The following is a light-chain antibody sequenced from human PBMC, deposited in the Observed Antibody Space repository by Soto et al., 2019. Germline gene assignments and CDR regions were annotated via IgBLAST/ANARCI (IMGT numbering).Light chain of an antibody. V-gene: IGKV3-20*01. CDR2: GAS. CDR1: QSVSTNY. CDR3: HQYGSAPFT. Sequence: EIVLTQSPGTLSLSPGEGATLSCRASQSVSTNYFAWYQQKPGQAPRLLIYGASSMATGIPYRFSGSGSGTDFTLTISRLEPEDFAVYYCHQYGSAPFTFGGGTKVEIK. J-gene: IGKJ4*01.